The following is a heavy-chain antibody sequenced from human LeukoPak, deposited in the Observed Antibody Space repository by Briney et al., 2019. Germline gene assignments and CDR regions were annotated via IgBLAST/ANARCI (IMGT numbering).Heavy chain of an antibody. CDR1: GFTFSGYW. Sequence: GGSLRLSCAASGFTFSGYWMHWVRQAPGKGLVWVSRIKSDGSTNYADSVKGRFTISRDNAKNTVSLQMNSLRTEDTGVYYCARAPSEIGGYYPEYFRHWGQGTLVTVSS. D-gene: IGHD3-22*01. CDR3: ARAPSEIGGYYPEYFRH. V-gene: IGHV3-74*01. CDR2: IKSDGST. J-gene: IGHJ1*01.